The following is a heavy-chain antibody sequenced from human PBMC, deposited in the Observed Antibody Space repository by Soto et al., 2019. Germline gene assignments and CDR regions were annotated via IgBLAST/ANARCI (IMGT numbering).Heavy chain of an antibody. Sequence: PGGSLRLSCAASGFTFSSYSMNWVRQAPGKGLEWVSSISSSSSYIYYADSVKGRFTISRDNAKNSLYLQMNSLRAEDTAVYYCASNGRFGELQANYWGQGALVTVSS. CDR2: ISSSSSYI. D-gene: IGHD3-10*01. CDR1: GFTFSSYS. V-gene: IGHV3-21*04. J-gene: IGHJ4*02. CDR3: ASNGRFGELQANY.